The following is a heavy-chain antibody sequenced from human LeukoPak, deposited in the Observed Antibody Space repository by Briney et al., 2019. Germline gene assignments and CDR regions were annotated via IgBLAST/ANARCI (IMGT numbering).Heavy chain of an antibody. CDR1: GGSINGYY. J-gene: IGHJ4*02. CDR3: ARGVDYGSGSYNYFDY. D-gene: IGHD3-10*01. V-gene: IGHV4-59*12. Sequence: SETLSLTCTVSGGSINGYYWSWIRQPPGKGLEWIGYIYYSGNTNSNPSLKSRVTISVDTSKNQFSLKLSSVTAADTAVYYCARGVDYGSGSYNYFDYWGQGTLVTVSS. CDR2: IYYSGNT.